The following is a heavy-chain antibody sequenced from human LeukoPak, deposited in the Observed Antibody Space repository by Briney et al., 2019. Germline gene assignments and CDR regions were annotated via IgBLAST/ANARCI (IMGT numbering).Heavy chain of an antibody. CDR2: IYWDDDK. J-gene: IGHJ3*02. CDR3: AHFKRWTDAFDI. CDR1: GFSLTSSGVG. Sequence: SVPTLVKPTQTLTLTCTFSGFSLTSSGVGLGWSRQSPGKVLEWLAPIYWDDDKRYSPSLKSRLTITKDTSKNQVVLTMTNMDPVDTATYYCAHFKRWTDAFDIWGQGTMVTVSS. D-gene: IGHD2-15*01. V-gene: IGHV2-5*02.